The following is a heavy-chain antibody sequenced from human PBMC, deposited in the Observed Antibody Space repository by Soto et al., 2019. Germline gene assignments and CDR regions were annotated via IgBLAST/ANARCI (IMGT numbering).Heavy chain of an antibody. D-gene: IGHD2-8*01. CDR2: ISGSGGST. CDR3: ARGGYCTNGVCEYYYYMDV. J-gene: IGHJ6*03. CDR1: GFTFSSYA. V-gene: IGHV3-23*01. Sequence: AGSLRLSCAASGFTFSSYAMSWVRQDPGKGLEWVSAISGSGGSTYYADSVKGRFTISRDNSKNTLYLQMNSLRAEDTAVYYCARGGYCTNGVCEYYYYMDVWGKGTTVTVSS.